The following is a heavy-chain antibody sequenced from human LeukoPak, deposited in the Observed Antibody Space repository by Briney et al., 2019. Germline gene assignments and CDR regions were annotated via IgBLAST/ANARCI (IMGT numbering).Heavy chain of an antibody. Sequence: SETLSLTWTVSNASIIGGFSNWGWVRQPPGKGLEWIGSMNYSGGTYYNPSLKSRVTISSDTSSNQISLKLNFVTAADTAVYYCASEVLHWFDEIRWGFDPWGQGTLVIVSS. V-gene: IGHV4-39*01. CDR3: ASEVLHWFDEIRWGFDP. J-gene: IGHJ5*02. CDR1: NASIIGGFSN. D-gene: IGHD3-10*01. CDR2: MNYSGGT.